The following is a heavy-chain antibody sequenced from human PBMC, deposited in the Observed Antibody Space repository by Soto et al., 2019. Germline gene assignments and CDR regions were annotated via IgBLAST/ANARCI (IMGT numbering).Heavy chain of an antibody. D-gene: IGHD2-15*01. CDR2: ISDSGIST. J-gene: IGHJ4*02. Sequence: PXGSLRLSCVASGFTFRNYAMSCVRQAPGKGLEWVSAISDSGISTYYADSVEGRFTISRDNSKNTLYLQMNYPRADDTAVYYCANIFGGSPLDYWGQGTLVTVSS. V-gene: IGHV3-23*01. CDR3: ANIFGGSPLDY. CDR1: GFTFRNYA.